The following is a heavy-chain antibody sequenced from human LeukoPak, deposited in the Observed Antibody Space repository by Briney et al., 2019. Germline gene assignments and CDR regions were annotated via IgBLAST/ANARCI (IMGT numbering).Heavy chain of an antibody. V-gene: IGHV4-59*01. Sequence: SSETLSLTCSVSGVSISTYYWIWIRQPPAKGLEWMGFFSYSGSTKYSPSLKSRVTMSVDTSKNQFSLKLSSVTAADTAVYYCARMYSGTSYYFDYWGQGTLVTVSS. J-gene: IGHJ4*02. CDR3: ARMYSGTSYYFDY. CDR2: FSYSGST. D-gene: IGHD1-26*01. CDR1: GVSISTYY.